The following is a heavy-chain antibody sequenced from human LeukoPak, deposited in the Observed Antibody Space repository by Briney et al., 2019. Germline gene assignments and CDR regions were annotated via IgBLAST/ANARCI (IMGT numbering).Heavy chain of an antibody. Sequence: ASVKVSCKASGYTFTSYYMHWVRQAPGQGLEWMGIINPSGGSTSYAQKFQGRVTMTRDTSTSTVYMELSSLRSEDTAVYYCARDPVGATLYYYYGMDVWGQGTTATVSS. CDR2: INPSGGST. D-gene: IGHD1-26*01. CDR3: ARDPVGATLYYYYGMDV. V-gene: IGHV1-46*01. J-gene: IGHJ6*02. CDR1: GYTFTSYY.